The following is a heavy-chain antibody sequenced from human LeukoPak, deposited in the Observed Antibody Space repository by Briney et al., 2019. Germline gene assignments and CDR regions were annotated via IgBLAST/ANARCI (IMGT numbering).Heavy chain of an antibody. CDR1: GGSISSYY. CDR2: IYYSGST. CDR3: ARVSLRAFDI. J-gene: IGHJ3*02. V-gene: IGHV4-59*01. Sequence: KTSETLSFTCTVSGGSISSYYWSWIRQPPGKGLEWIGYIYYSGSTNYNPSLKSRVTISVDTSKNQFSLKLSSVTAADTAVYYCARVSLRAFDIWGQGTMVTVSS.